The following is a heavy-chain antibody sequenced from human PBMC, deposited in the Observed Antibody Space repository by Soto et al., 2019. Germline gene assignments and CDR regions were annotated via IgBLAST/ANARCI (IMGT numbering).Heavy chain of an antibody. Sequence: PSETLSLTCAVSGGYISGGYYSWSWIRQPPGKGLEWIGEINHSGSTNYNPSLKSRVTISVDTFKNQFSLKLSSVTAADTAVYYCCLQPDHYYYYYGMDVWGQGTTVTVSS. CDR3: CLQPDHYYYYYGMDV. CDR1: GGYISGGYYS. V-gene: IGHV4-30-2*01. D-gene: IGHD4-4*01. J-gene: IGHJ6*02. CDR2: INHSGST.